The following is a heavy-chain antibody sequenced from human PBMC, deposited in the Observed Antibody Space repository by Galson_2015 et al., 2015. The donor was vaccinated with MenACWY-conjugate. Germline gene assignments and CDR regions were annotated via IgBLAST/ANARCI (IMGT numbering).Heavy chain of an antibody. V-gene: IGHV3-64D*06. D-gene: IGHD4-23*01. CDR3: VKTKLFLFDY. Sequence: SLRLSCAASGFTFSSYAMHWVRQAPGKGLEYVSAISSNGGTTYYTDSVKGRFTISRDNSKNTLYLQMSSLRAEDTAVYYCVKTKLFLFDYWGQGTLVIVSS. J-gene: IGHJ4*02. CDR2: ISSNGGTT. CDR1: GFTFSSYA.